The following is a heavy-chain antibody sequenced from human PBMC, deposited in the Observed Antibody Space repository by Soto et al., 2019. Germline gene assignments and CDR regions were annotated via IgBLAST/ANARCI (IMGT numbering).Heavy chain of an antibody. CDR1: GGSFSPNY. Sequence: PSETLSLTCTVSGGSFSPNYWSWVRQPPGKGLEWIGYIYFSGGTNYNPSLKSRVTISVDTSKNQFSLKLSSVTAADTAVYYCARESRSWYGSIWDYWGQGTLVTAPQ. CDR2: IYFSGGT. V-gene: IGHV4-59*12. CDR3: ARESRSWYGSIWDY. J-gene: IGHJ4*02. D-gene: IGHD6-13*01.